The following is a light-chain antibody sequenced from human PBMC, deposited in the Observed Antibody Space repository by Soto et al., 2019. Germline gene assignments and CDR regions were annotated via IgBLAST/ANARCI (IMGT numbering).Light chain of an antibody. J-gene: IGLJ3*02. Sequence: QPVLTQPPSASGTPGQRVTISCSGSSSNIGINNVHWYQQLPGTAPKLLISRNDQRPSGVPDRFSGSKSGTSASLAISGLRSEDEADYYCAAWDDSLSAWVFGGGTKLTVL. CDR3: AAWDDSLSAWV. CDR1: SSNIGINN. V-gene: IGLV1-47*01. CDR2: RND.